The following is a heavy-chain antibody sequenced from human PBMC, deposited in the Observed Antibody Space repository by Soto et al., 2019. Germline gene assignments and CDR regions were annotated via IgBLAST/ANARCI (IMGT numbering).Heavy chain of an antibody. CDR3: ARDLNYDFWSGYNYYYGMDV. J-gene: IGHJ6*02. Sequence: HPGGSLRLSCAASGFTFSSYAMHWVRQAPGKGLEWVAVISYDGSNKYYADSVKGRFTISRDNSKNTLYLQMNSLRAEDTAVYYCARDLNYDFWSGYNYYYGMDVWGQGTTVTVSS. CDR1: GFTFSSYA. CDR2: ISYDGSNK. V-gene: IGHV3-30-3*01. D-gene: IGHD3-3*01.